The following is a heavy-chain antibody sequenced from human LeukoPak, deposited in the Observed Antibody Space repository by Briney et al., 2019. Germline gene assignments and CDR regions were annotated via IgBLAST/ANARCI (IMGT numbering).Heavy chain of an antibody. CDR3: AKDRKTKDYYYGMDV. V-gene: IGHV3-23*01. CDR1: GFTFSSYA. J-gene: IGHJ6*02. CDR2: ISGSGGST. Sequence: GGSLRLSCAASGFTFSSYAMSWVRQAPGEGLERVSAISGSGGSTYYADSVKGRFTISRDNSKNTLYLQMNSLRAEDTAVYYCAKDRKTKDYYYGMDVWGQGTTVTVSS.